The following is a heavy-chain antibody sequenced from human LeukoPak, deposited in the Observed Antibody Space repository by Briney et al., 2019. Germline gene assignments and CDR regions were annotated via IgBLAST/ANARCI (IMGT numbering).Heavy chain of an antibody. CDR1: GYTFTGYY. CDR2: INPNSGGT. Sequence: ASVKVSCKASGYTFTGYYMHWVRQAPGQGLEWMGWINPNSGGTNYAQKFQGRVTMTRDTSISTAHMELSRLRSDDTAVYYCARARRGVISRATYNWFDPWGQGTLVTVSS. V-gene: IGHV1-2*02. D-gene: IGHD3-10*01. J-gene: IGHJ5*02. CDR3: ARARRGVISRATYNWFDP.